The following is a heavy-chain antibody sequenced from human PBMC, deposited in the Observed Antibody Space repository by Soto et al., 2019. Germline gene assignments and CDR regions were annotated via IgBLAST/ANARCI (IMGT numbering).Heavy chain of an antibody. CDR2: IKQDGSEE. V-gene: IGHV3-7*01. CDR1: GFTFSSYW. CDR3: ARGRGTDV. J-gene: IGHJ6*02. Sequence: EVQLVESGGGLVQPGGSLRLSCAASGFTFSSYWMSWIRQAPGKGLEWVANIKQDGSEEYYVDSVKGRFTISRDNAKNSLYLEMNSLRAEDTAVYSCARGRGTDVWGQGTTVTVSS.